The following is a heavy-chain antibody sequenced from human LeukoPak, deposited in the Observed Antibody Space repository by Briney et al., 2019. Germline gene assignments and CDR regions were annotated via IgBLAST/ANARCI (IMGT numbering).Heavy chain of an antibody. D-gene: IGHD4-17*01. CDR2: IKDKLAGGTR. Sequence: GGSLRLSCAASGFRFDNAWTSWVRQAPGKGLEWLGRIKDKLAGGTRDYAAPVKGRFFISRDDSKSTLYLQMNSLKLEDSAVYYCTTYSKVTTSGFDYWGPGSLVTVSS. J-gene: IGHJ4*02. CDR1: GFRFDNAW. CDR3: TTYSKVTTSGFDY. V-gene: IGHV3-15*01.